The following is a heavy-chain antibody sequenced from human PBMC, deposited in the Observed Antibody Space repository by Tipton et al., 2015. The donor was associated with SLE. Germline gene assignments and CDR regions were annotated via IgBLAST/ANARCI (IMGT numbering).Heavy chain of an antibody. V-gene: IGHV4-59*11. CDR3: ARPHYDFRSGNWSDP. CDR2: VFYSGSS. Sequence: TLSLTCTVSGVSISDHYWTWIRQPPGKGLEWLAYVFYSGSSNFNRAHYNPSLMGRVTISVDTSKNQFSLHLTSVTSADTAVYYCARPHYDFRSGNWSDPWGQGTLVTVSS. J-gene: IGHJ5*02. D-gene: IGHD3-3*01. CDR1: GVSISDHY.